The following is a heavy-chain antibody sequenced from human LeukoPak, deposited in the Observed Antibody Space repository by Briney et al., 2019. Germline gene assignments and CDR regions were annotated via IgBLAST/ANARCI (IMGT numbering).Heavy chain of an antibody. Sequence: GGSLRLSCAASGFIFSSYAMHWVRQAPGKRLEWVAVISYAGTTIYYGDSVKGRFTISRDNSKNTLYLQMNSLRVEDTAVYYCAKDQSASWSKTLFDYWGQGTLVTVSS. CDR1: GFIFSSYA. CDR3: AKDQSASWSKTLFDY. D-gene: IGHD2-8*02. CDR2: ISYAGTTI. J-gene: IGHJ4*02. V-gene: IGHV3-30*18.